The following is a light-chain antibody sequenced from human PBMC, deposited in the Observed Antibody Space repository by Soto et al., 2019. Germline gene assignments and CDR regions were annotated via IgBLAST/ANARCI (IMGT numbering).Light chain of an antibody. J-gene: IGKJ2*01. CDR1: QNIRSW. V-gene: IGKV1-5*01. Sequence: DMPMTQSPTTLSASVGDRVTITCRASQNIRSWLAWYQPKPGKAPKVLIYDASTLESGVPSRFSGSGFGTEFTLTISSLQPDDFATYYCQHYNGYFGQGTKLEIK. CDR2: DAS. CDR3: QHYNGY.